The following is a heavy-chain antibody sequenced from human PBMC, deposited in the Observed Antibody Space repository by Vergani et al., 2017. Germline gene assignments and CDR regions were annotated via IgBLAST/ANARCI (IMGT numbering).Heavy chain of an antibody. J-gene: IGHJ4*02. CDR1: GFSFGVYA. CDR2: IRNKAYGGTT. CDR3: SRGRGYSFGYSDY. V-gene: IGHV3-49*04. Sequence: EVQLVESGGGLVPPGRSLRLSCAASGFSFGVYAMTWVRPAPGKGLEWVAFIRNKAYGGTTEYAASVKGRFTISRDDSKRLAYLQLSGLKTEDTAVYFCSRGRGYSFGYSDYWGQGTLVTVSS. D-gene: IGHD5-18*01.